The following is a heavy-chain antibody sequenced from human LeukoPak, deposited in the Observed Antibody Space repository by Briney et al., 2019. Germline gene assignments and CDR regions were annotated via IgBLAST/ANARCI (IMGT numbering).Heavy chain of an antibody. D-gene: IGHD3-22*01. CDR3: ARLHYYDSSGYLAGSFDL. Sequence: PSETLSPTCAVSGGSISSSNWWSWVRQPPGKGLEWIGEIYHSGSTNYNPSLKSRVTISVGKSKNQFSLKLSSVTAADTAVYYCARLHYYDSSGYLAGSFDLWGRGTLVTVSS. CDR2: IYHSGST. CDR1: GGSISSSNW. J-gene: IGHJ2*01. V-gene: IGHV4-4*02.